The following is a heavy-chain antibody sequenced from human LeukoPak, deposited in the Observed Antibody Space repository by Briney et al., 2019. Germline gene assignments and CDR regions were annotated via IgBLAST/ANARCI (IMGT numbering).Heavy chain of an antibody. CDR1: GYDFIGYY. J-gene: IGHJ4*02. V-gene: IGHV1-2*02. CDR3: ANGSPATIFGVVAMGY. CDR2: INPNSGGT. Sequence: ASVKVSCKASGYDFIGYYMHWVRQAPGQGLEWMGWINPNSGGTNYAQKFQGRVTMTRDTSVSTAYMELSGLRSDDTAVYYCANGSPATIFGVVAMGYWGQGTLVIVSS. D-gene: IGHD3-3*01.